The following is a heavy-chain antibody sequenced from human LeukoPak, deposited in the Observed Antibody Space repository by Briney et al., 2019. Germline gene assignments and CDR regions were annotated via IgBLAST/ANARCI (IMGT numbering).Heavy chain of an antibody. J-gene: IGHJ5*02. D-gene: IGHD6-13*01. CDR1: GFTFSSYS. CDR2: ISSSSSYI. CDR3: ARERGSSWSWFDP. Sequence: GGSLRLSCAASGFTFSSYSMNWVRQAPGKGLEWVSSISSSSSYIYYADSVKGRFTISRDNAKNSLYLQMNSLRAVDTAVYYCARERGSSWSWFDPWGQGTLVTVSS. V-gene: IGHV3-21*01.